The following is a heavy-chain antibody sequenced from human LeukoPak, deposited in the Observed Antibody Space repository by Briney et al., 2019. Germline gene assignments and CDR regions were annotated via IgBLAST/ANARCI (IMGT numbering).Heavy chain of an antibody. CDR2: INREGRST. CDR1: GFTFRSYW. V-gene: IGHV3-74*01. D-gene: IGHD6-13*01. Sequence: GGSLRLSCAASGFTFRSYWMHWVRQAPGKGLVWVSRINREGRSTNYADSVKGRFTISRDNAKNTLYLQMNSLRAEDTAVYYCLRDDSSHFDYGGQGTLVTVSS. CDR3: LRDDSSHFDY. J-gene: IGHJ4*02.